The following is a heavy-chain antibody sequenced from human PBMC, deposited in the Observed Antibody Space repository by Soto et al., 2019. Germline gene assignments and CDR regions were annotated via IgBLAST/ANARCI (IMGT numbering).Heavy chain of an antibody. D-gene: IGHD7-27*01. J-gene: IGHJ6*02. CDR1: GFTFSSYA. CDR3: AELTSPYYYGMDV. CDR2: ISGSGGST. V-gene: IGHV3-23*01. Sequence: GGSLRLSCAASGFTFSSYAMSWVRQAPGKGLEWVSAISGSGGSTYYADSVKGRFTISRDNSKNTLYLQMNSLRAEDTAVYYCAELTSPYYYGMDVWGQGTTVTVSS.